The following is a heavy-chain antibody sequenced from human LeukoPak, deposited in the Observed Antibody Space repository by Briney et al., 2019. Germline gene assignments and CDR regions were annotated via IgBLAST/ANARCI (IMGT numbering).Heavy chain of an antibody. J-gene: IGHJ6*04. CDR2: IYSGGST. D-gene: IGHD4-17*01. V-gene: IGHV3-53*01. CDR3: ARGPSDYGYYYYGMDV. CDR1: GFTVSYNY. Sequence: PRGSLRLSCAASGFTVSYNYMSWVRQAPGKGLEWVSVIYSGGSTYYADSVKGRFTISRDNSKNTLYLQVNSLRVEDTAVYYCARGPSDYGYYYYGMDVWGKGTTVTVSS.